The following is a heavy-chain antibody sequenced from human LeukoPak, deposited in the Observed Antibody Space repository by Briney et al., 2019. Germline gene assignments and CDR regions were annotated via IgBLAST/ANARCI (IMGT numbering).Heavy chain of an antibody. Sequence: SETLSLTCTVSGGSISSGGYYWSWIRQPPGKGLEWIGYIYHSGSTYYNPSLKSRVTISVDRSKNQFSLKLSSVTAADTAVYYCARVPKGFGQPGGGDFDYWGQGTLVTVSS. D-gene: IGHD3-10*01. CDR3: ARVPKGFGQPGGGDFDY. J-gene: IGHJ4*02. V-gene: IGHV4-30-2*01. CDR1: GGSISSGGYY. CDR2: IYHSGST.